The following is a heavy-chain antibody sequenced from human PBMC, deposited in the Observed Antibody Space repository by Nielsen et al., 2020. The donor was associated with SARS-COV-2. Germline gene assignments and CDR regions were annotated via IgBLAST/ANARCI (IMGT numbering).Heavy chain of an antibody. V-gene: IGHV3-7*01. CDR1: GFTFSRYW. D-gene: IGHD3-10*01. CDR3: ARGGINFVALGI. CDR2: IKQDGSEK. Sequence: GESLKISCAASGFTFSRYWMTWVRQAPGKGLEWVANIKQDGSEKYYVESVKGRFTISRDNAKNSLYLQVNSLRADDTAVYYCARGGINFVALGIWGQGTLVTVSS. J-gene: IGHJ4*02.